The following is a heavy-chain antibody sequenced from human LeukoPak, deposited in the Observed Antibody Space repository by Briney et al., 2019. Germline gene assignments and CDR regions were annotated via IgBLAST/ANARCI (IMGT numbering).Heavy chain of an antibody. D-gene: IGHD3-22*01. V-gene: IGHV3-23*01. CDR2: IRGRST. CDR3: AKVHSSGYYEHYDY. Sequence: GGSLRLSCAASGFSFSSYAMSWVRQAPGKGLEWVAVIRGRSTHYADSVKGRLTISRDNSKNTLYLQMKSLRAEDTAVYYCAKVHSSGYYEHYDYWGQGTLVTVSS. CDR1: GFSFSSYA. J-gene: IGHJ4*02.